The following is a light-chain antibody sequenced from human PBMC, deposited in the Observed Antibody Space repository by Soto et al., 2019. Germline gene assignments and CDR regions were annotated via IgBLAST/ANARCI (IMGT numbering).Light chain of an antibody. CDR1: SSDVGDYNY. Sequence: QSVLTQPPSASGSPGQSVTISCTGTSSDVGDYNYVSWYQQHPGKVPKLMIYEVSKRPSGVPDRFSGSKSGNTASLTVCKLQAEDEADYYCSSYAGSNIVVFGGGTKLTVL. CDR2: EVS. V-gene: IGLV2-8*01. CDR3: SSYAGSNIVV. J-gene: IGLJ2*01.